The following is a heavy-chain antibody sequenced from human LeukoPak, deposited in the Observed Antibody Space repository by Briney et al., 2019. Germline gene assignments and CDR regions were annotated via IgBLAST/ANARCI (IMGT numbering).Heavy chain of an antibody. J-gene: IGHJ5*02. Sequence: PGGSLRLSCAASGFTFTSYWMSWVRQAPGKRLEWVANIKQDGTEKYYVDSVKGRFTISRDNAKDSLYLQMNILRAEDTAVYYCARGGFRSFGHWGQGMLVTVSS. D-gene: IGHD3-22*01. CDR3: ARGGFRSFGH. V-gene: IGHV3-7*04. CDR2: IKQDGTEK. CDR1: GFTFTSYW.